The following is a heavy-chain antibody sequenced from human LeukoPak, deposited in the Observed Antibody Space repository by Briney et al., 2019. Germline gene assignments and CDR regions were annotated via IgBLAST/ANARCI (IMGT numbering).Heavy chain of an antibody. Sequence: GASVKVSCKASGYIFNSYGISWVRQAPGQGLEWMGWVSAYNGHTNYVQKFQGRVTMTTDTSTSTASMELSSLRSEDTAVYYCAQGIGQTAMVTDPELGYYYYYMDVWGKGTTVTVSS. CDR2: VSAYNGHT. J-gene: IGHJ6*03. CDR3: AQGIGQTAMVTDPELGYYYYYMDV. CDR1: GYIFNSYG. D-gene: IGHD5-18*01. V-gene: IGHV1-18*01.